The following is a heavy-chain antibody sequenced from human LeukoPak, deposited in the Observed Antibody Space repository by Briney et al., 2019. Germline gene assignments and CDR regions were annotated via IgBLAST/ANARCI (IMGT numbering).Heavy chain of an antibody. J-gene: IGHJ4*02. V-gene: IGHV4-38-2*02. CDR1: GYSISSGYY. Sequence: SETLSLTCTVSGYSISSGYYWGWIRQPPGKGLEWIGSIYHSGSTYYNPSLKSRVTISVDTSKNQFSLKLSSVTAADTAVYYCARAGHGSSGYYYPTFDYWGQGTLVTVSS. D-gene: IGHD3-22*01. CDR2: IYHSGST. CDR3: ARAGHGSSGYYYPTFDY.